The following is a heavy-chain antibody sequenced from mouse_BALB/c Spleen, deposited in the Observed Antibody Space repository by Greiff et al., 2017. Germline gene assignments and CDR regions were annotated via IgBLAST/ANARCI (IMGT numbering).Heavy chain of an antibody. V-gene: IGHV5-12-2*01. CDR1: GFTFSSYT. Sequence: EVMLVESGGGLVQPGGSLKLSCAASGFTFSSYTMSWVRQTPEKRLEWVAYISNGGGSTYYPDTVKGRFTISRDNAKNTLYLQMSSLKSEDTAMYYCARRRNGLYAMDYWGQGTSVTVSS. CDR2: ISNGGGST. CDR3: ARRRNGLYAMDY. J-gene: IGHJ4*01.